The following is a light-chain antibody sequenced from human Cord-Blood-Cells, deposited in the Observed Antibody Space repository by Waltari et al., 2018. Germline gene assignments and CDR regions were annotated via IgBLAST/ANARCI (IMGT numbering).Light chain of an antibody. CDR1: QDISNY. V-gene: IGKV1-33*01. CDR3: QQYDNLPLT. J-gene: IGKJ4*01. CDR2: DAS. Sequence: DIQMTQSPSSLSASVGDRVTLTCQASQDISNYLNWYQQKPGKAPKLLIYDASNLETGVPSRFSGSGSGTDFTFTISILQPEDIATYYCQQYDNLPLTFGGGTKVEIK.